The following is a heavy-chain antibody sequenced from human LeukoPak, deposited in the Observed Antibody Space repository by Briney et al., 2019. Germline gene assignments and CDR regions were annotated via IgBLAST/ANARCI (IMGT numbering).Heavy chain of an antibody. CDR2: IYYSGST. V-gene: IGHV4-39*07. Sequence: SETLSLTCTVSGGSISSSSYYWGWIRQPPGKGLEWIGSIYYSGSTYYNPSLKSRVTISVDTSKNQFSLKLSSVTAADTAVYYCARHEERGWFDPWGQGTLVTVSS. J-gene: IGHJ5*02. D-gene: IGHD1-26*01. CDR1: GGSISSSSYY. CDR3: ARHEERGWFDP.